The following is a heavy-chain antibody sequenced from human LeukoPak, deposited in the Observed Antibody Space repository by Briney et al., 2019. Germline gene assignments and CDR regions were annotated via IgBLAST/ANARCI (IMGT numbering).Heavy chain of an antibody. CDR2: ISRSSSYI. D-gene: IGHD1-1*01. CDR1: VLPFRRYN. Sequence: GVPLSLPCAASVLPFRRYNALCVRQATGKGLEWVSSISRSSSYIYYADSVKGRFTISRDNAKNSLYLQINTLRAEDTAVYYCARGYDWGIRSYFDYWGQGTLVTVSS. V-gene: IGHV3-21*01. CDR3: ARGYDWGIRSYFDY. J-gene: IGHJ4*02.